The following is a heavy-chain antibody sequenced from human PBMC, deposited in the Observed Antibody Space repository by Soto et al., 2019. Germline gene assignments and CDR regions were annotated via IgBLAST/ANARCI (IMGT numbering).Heavy chain of an antibody. D-gene: IGHD3-22*01. Sequence: ASVKVSCKASGGTFSSYAISWVRQAPGQGLEWMGGIIPIFGTANYAQKFQGRVTITADESTSTAYMELSSLRSEDTAVYYCARSPYYYDSSGYYYDAFDIWGQGTMVTVSS. V-gene: IGHV1-69*13. J-gene: IGHJ3*02. CDR2: IIPIFGTA. CDR3: ARSPYYYDSSGYYYDAFDI. CDR1: GGTFSSYA.